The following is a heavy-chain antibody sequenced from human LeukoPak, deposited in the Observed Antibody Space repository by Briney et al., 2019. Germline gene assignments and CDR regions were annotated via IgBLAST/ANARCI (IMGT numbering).Heavy chain of an antibody. D-gene: IGHD2-8*02. Sequence: GGSLRLSCAASGFTLRNYGMHWVRQATGKGLEWVSFIWSDGNNRFYADSVKGRFTISGDNSKNMLYLQMDTLRAEDTALYYCAKDPGASVSGFYMDVWGKGTTVIVSS. CDR1: GFTLRNYG. CDR3: AKDPGASVSGFYMDV. CDR2: IWSDGNNR. V-gene: IGHV3-30*02. J-gene: IGHJ6*03.